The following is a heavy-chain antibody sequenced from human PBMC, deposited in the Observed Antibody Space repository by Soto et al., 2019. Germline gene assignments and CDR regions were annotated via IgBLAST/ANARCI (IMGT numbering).Heavy chain of an antibody. J-gene: IGHJ4*02. CDR1: GYTFTSYG. V-gene: IGHV1-18*04. Sequence: VASVKVSCKASGYTFTSYGISWVRQAPGQGLEWMGWISAYNGNTNYAQKLQGRVTMTTDTSTSTAYMELRSLRSDDTAVYYCARGYYDFWSGEITPFDYWGQGTLVTVSS. CDR3: ARGYYDFWSGEITPFDY. CDR2: ISAYNGNT. D-gene: IGHD3-3*01.